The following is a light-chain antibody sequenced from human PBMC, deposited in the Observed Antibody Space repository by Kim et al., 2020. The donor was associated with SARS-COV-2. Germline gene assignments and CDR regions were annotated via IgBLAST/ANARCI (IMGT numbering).Light chain of an antibody. CDR2: GAS. CDR1: QSVSSSY. Sequence: EIVLTQSPGTLSLSPGERATLSCRASQSVSSSYLTWYQLKPGQAPRLLIYGASSRATGIPDRFSGSGSGTYCTLTISRLEPEDFAVYYCQQYGYSLSFGGGTKVDIK. CDR3: QQYGYSLS. J-gene: IGKJ4*01. V-gene: IGKV3-20*01.